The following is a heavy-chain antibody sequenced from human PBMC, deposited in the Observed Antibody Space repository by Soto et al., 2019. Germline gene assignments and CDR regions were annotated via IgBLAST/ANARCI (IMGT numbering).Heavy chain of an antibody. D-gene: IGHD2-15*01. J-gene: IGHJ5*02. CDR2: IRNKANSYAT. CDR1: GSTFSGSS. CDR3: TTAATEDMIRT. Sequence: GALRRSCAASGSTFSGSSLHWVRQASGKGLEWVGRIRNKANSYATAYGVSVKGRFTISRDDSKNTAFLQMNSLKIEDTALSFCTTAATEDMIRTWRPGPLVTVPP. V-gene: IGHV3-73*01.